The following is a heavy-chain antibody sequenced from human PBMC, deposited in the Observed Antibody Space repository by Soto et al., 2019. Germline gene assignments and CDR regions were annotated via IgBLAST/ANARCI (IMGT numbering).Heavy chain of an antibody. CDR1: GYRFTSYG. V-gene: IGHV1-18*01. Sequence: ASVKVSCKASGYRFTSYGIGWVRQAPGQGLEWMGWINAYNGNTNYAQNLQGRVTLTTDTSTSTAYMELRSLRSNDTAVYYCARARVRGVIRDLHYYYYGMDVWGQGTTVTVSS. CDR3: ARARVRGVIRDLHYYYYGMDV. D-gene: IGHD3-10*01. CDR2: INAYNGNT. J-gene: IGHJ6*02.